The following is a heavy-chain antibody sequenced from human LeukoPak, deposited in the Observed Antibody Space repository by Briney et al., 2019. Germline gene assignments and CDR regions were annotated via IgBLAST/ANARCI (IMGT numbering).Heavy chain of an antibody. CDR2: IKSKTDGGTT. Sequence: PAGSLSLSCAASGFTFSSYGMHWVRQAPGKGLEWVGRIKSKTDGGTTDYAAPVTGRFTISRDDSKNTLYLQMNSLKTEDTAVYYCTTAPAGGSYFGYCGQRDLFSASS. CDR1: GFTFSSYG. CDR3: TTAPAGGSYFGY. J-gene: IGHJ4*02. D-gene: IGHD2-15*01. V-gene: IGHV3-15*01.